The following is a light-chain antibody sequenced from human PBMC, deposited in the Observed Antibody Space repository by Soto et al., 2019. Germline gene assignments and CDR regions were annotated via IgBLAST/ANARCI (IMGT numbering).Light chain of an antibody. CDR1: SSDVGGYNY. CDR3: SSYTSSSTLVV. V-gene: IGLV2-14*01. Sequence: QSVLTQPASVSGSPRQSITISCTGTSSDVGGYNYVSWYQQHPGKVPKLMIYDVSNRPSGVSNRFSGSKSGNTASLTISGLQAEDEADYYCSSYTSSSTLVVFGGGTKLTVL. CDR2: DVS. J-gene: IGLJ2*01.